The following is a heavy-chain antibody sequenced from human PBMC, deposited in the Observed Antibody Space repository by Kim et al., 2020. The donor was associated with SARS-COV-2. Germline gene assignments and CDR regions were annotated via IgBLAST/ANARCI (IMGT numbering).Heavy chain of an antibody. CDR3: ARGGGGDILTGYHRPYYYYGMDV. CDR2: IASTGDT. Sequence: GGSLRLSCASSGFTFTTYAMHWVRQVAGKGLEWVAVIASTGDTYYADSVKGRFTFSREDANKSLYLQMNSLTAGDTAVYYCARGGGGDILTGYHRPYYYYGMDVWGQGTTVTVSS. J-gene: IGHJ6*02. CDR1: GFTFTTYA. D-gene: IGHD3-9*01. V-gene: IGHV3-13*04.